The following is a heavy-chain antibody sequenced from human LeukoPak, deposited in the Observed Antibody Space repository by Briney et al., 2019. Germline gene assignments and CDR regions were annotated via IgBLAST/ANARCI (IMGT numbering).Heavy chain of an antibody. D-gene: IGHD5-18*01. CDR1: RGSISSGSYY. J-gene: IGHJ4*02. CDR3: ARHIEDTAVLDY. V-gene: IGHV4-39*01. Sequence: SEPLSLTCTVSRGSISSGSYYWGWIRQPPGKGLEWIGSIYYSDSTYYNPSLKSRVTISVDTSKNQLFLKLTSVTAADTAMYYCARHIEDTAVLDYWGQGTLVTVSS. CDR2: IYYSDST.